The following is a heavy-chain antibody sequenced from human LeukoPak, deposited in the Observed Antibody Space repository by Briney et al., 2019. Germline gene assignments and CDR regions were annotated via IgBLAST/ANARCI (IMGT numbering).Heavy chain of an antibody. D-gene: IGHD3-22*01. V-gene: IGHV3-53*05. CDR2: IYSGGST. CDR3: ARGTYYYDSSPLTG. Sequence: GGSLRLSCAASGFTVSSNYMSWVRQAPGKGLEWVSVIYSGGSTYYADSVKGRFTISRDNSKNTLYLQMNSLRAEDTAVYYCARGTYYYDSSPLTGWGQGTLVTVSS. CDR1: GFTVSSNY. J-gene: IGHJ4*02.